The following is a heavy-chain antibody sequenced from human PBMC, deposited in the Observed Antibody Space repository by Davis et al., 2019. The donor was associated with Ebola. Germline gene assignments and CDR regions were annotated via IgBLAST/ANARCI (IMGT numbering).Heavy chain of an antibody. CDR1: GGSISSYY. V-gene: IGHV4-34*01. J-gene: IGHJ6*04. Sequence: MPSETLSLTCTVSGGSISSYYWSWIRQPPGKGLEWIGEINHSGSTNYNPSLKSRVTISLDTSKNQFSLRLRSVTAADTAVYYCTRLTTDSSGWYFYGMDVWGKGTTVTVSS. CDR3: TRLTTDSSGWYFYGMDV. D-gene: IGHD6-19*01. CDR2: INHSGST.